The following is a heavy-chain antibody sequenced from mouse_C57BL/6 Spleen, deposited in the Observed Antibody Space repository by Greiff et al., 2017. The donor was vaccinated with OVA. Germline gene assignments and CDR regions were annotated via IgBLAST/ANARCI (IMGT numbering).Heavy chain of an antibody. CDR1: GYTFTDYY. J-gene: IGHJ4*01. Sequence: VQLQQSGPELVKPGASVKISCKASGYTFTDYYMNWVKQSHGKSLEWIGDINPNNGGTSYNQKFKGKATLTVDKSSSTAYMELRSLTSEDSAVYYCAMGDYDYAMDYWGQGTSVTVSS. V-gene: IGHV1-26*01. CDR3: AMGDYDYAMDY. D-gene: IGHD2-4*01. CDR2: INPNNGGT.